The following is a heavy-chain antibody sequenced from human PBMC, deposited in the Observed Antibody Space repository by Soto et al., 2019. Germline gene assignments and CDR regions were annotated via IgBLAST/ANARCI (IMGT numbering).Heavy chain of an antibody. V-gene: IGHV1-69*04. J-gene: IGHJ4*02. CDR3: ARDRRVYVDYCSGGSCYFDY. CDR2: IIPILGIA. CDR1: GGTFSSYT. D-gene: IGHD2-15*01. Sequence: SVKVSCKASGGTFSSYTISWVRQAPGQGLEWMGRIIPILGIANYAQKFQGRVTITADKSTSTAYMELSSLRSEDTAVYYCARDRRVYVDYCSGGSCYFDYWGQGTLVTVSS.